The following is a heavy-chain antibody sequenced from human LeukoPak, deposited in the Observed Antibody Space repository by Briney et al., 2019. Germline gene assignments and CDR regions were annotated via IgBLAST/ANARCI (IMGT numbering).Heavy chain of an antibody. CDR2: ISSSSTI. V-gene: IGHV3-48*01. Sequence: GGSLRLSCAASGFTFSSYSMNWVRQAPGKGLEWVSYISSSSTIYYADSVKGRFTISRDNAKNSLYLQMDNLRAEDTAVYYCARGGYSYGYGGSAFDYWGQGTLVTVSS. CDR1: GFTFSSYS. D-gene: IGHD5-18*01. CDR3: ARGGYSYGYGGSAFDY. J-gene: IGHJ4*02.